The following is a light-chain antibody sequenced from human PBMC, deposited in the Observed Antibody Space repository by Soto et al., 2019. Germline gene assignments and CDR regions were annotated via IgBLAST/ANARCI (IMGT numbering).Light chain of an antibody. CDR1: QSVSSGY. J-gene: IGKJ4*01. CDR2: GTS. Sequence: EIVLTQSPGTLSLSPGERATLSCRASQSVSSGYLAWYKQKCGHAPRLLISGTSSSATGTPDRFNGSGSGTDFAHTISSLEPEALPVYYCQQNRSSPLSFGGATKVEI. CDR3: QQNRSSPLS. V-gene: IGKV3-20*01.